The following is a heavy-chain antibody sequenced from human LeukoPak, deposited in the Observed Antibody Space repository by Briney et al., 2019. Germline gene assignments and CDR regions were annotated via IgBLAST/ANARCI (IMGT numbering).Heavy chain of an antibody. V-gene: IGHV3-53*01. D-gene: IGHD6-13*01. CDR3: AKDRYSSNWLGAFDY. CDR1: GFTVSTNY. J-gene: IGHJ4*02. Sequence: GGSLRLSCAASGFTVSTNYMSWVRQAPGKGLEWVSVIYSGGSTYYADSVKGRFTISRDNSKNTVYLQMNSLRAEDTAVYYCAKDRYSSNWLGAFDYWGQGTLVTVSS. CDR2: IYSGGST.